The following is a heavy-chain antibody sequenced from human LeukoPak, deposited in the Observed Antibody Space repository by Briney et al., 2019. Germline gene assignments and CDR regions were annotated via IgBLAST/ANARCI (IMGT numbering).Heavy chain of an antibody. CDR2: IYYSGTT. CDR3: ARQGSGWSGAFDF. Sequence: ASETLSLTCTVSGVSIKSSSYYWGWIRQPPGKGLEWIANIYYSGTTYYNPSLKSRVTTSVDTSKNHFSLRLNSVTAADTAVYYCARQGSGWSGAFDFWGQGTLITVSS. CDR1: GVSIKSSSYY. V-gene: IGHV4-39*01. J-gene: IGHJ4*02. D-gene: IGHD6-19*01.